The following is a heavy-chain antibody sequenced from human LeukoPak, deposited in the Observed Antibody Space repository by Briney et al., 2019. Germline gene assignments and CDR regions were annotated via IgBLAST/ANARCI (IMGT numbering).Heavy chain of an antibody. D-gene: IGHD1-1*01. V-gene: IGHV3-21*01. CDR3: ARGPALEPSPFDY. CDR2: ISSSSSYI. J-gene: IGHJ4*02. CDR1: GFSFSNAW. Sequence: PGGSLRLSCATSGFSFSNAWMNWVRQAPGKGLEWVSSISSSSSYIYYADSVKGRFTISRDNAKNSLYLQMNSLRAEDTAVYYCARGPALEPSPFDYWGQGTLVTVSS.